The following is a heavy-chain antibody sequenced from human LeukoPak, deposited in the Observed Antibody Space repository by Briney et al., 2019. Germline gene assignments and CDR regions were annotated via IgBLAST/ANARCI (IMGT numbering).Heavy chain of an antibody. CDR1: GYTFTSYA. V-gene: IGHV1-3*01. J-gene: IGHJ4*02. CDR2: INAGNGNT. CDR3: ARDWYYDFWSGYFFDY. Sequence: ASVKVSCKASGYTFTSYAMHWVRQAPGQRLEWMGWINAGNGNTKYSQKFQGRVTITRDTSASTAYMELSGLRSEDTAVYYCARDWYYDFWSGYFFDYWGQGTLVTVSS. D-gene: IGHD3-3*01.